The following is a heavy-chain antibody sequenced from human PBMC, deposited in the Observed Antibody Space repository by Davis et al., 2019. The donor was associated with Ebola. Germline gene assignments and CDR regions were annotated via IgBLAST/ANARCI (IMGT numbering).Heavy chain of an antibody. D-gene: IGHD2-15*01. CDR1: GFTFNTYW. J-gene: IGHJ3*02. CDR2: IKQDESEK. Sequence: GESLKISCAASGFTFNTYWMNWVRQAPGKGLEWVANIKQDESEKYYVDSVKGRFTISRDNAKNSLYLKMNSLGAEDKAVYYCARGYCSGTCFAGAFDIWGQGTMVTVSS. V-gene: IGHV3-7*01. CDR3: ARGYCSGTCFAGAFDI.